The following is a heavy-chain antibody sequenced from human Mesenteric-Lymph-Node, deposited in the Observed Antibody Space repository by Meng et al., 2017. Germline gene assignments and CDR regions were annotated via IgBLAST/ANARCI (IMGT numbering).Heavy chain of an antibody. CDR2: ISSSGSTI. J-gene: IGHJ4*02. D-gene: IGHD4-17*01. V-gene: IGHV3-48*03. CDR1: GSAFSHLE. CDR3: ARSGDKTTYVDY. Sequence: GESLKISCAASGSAFSHLEMNWVRQAPGKGLEWVSYISSSGSTIYYADSVKGRFTISRDNAKNSLYLQMNSLRAEDTAVYYCARSGDKTTYVDYWGQGTLVTVSS.